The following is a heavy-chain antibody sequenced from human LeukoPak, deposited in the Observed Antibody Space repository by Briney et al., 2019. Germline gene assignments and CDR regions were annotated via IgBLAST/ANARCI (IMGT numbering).Heavy chain of an antibody. CDR2: IVVGSGNT. J-gene: IGHJ4*02. CDR3: AADRTVGATFDY. CDR1: GYTFTHYA. Sequence: SVKVSCKASGYTFTHYAMQWVRQARGQRLEWIGWIVVGSGNTNYAQKFQERVTITRDMSTSTAYMELSSLRSEDTAVYYCAADRTVGATFDYWGQGTLVTVSS. V-gene: IGHV1-58*02. D-gene: IGHD1-26*01.